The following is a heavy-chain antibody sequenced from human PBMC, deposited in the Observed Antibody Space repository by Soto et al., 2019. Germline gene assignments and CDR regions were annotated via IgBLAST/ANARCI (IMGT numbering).Heavy chain of an antibody. J-gene: IGHJ6*02. V-gene: IGHV1-58*01. CDR2: IVFGCGNT. D-gene: IGHD3-3*01. CDR1: VFTVTKSP. Sequence: AVEVACKSSVFTVTKSPGQWGRRARGQRLAWIGVIVFGCGNTTYAEKFQERVTITRDMSTSTAYMELSSLRSEDTAVYYCAADWAGVGGYYYYGMDVWGQGTTVTVSS. CDR3: AADWAGVGGYYYYGMDV.